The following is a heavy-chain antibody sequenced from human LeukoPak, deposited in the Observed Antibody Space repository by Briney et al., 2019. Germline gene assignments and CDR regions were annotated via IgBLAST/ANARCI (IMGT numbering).Heavy chain of an antibody. D-gene: IGHD6-19*01. Sequence: SQTLSLTCTVSGGSISSGDYYWSWIRQPPGKGLEWIGYIYYSGSTYYNPSLKSRVTISVDTSKNQFSLKLSSVTAADTAVYYCARAHIRIAMAGEYWYFDLWGRGTLVTVSS. J-gene: IGHJ2*01. CDR1: GGSISSGDYY. CDR2: IYYSGST. CDR3: ARAHIRIAMAGEYWYFDL. V-gene: IGHV4-30-4*01.